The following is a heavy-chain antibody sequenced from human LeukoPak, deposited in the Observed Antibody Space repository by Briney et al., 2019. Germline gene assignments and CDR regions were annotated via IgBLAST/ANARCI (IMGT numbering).Heavy chain of an antibody. Sequence: SETLSLTCTVSGGSISSYYWSWIRQPPGKGVEWIGYIYYSGGTNYNPYLKSRVTISVDTSKNQFSLKLSSVTAADTAVYYCARPSYYDSSGYYNNVGIGAFDIWGQGTMVTVSS. V-gene: IGHV4-59*08. CDR1: GGSISSYY. J-gene: IGHJ3*02. CDR3: ARPSYYDSSGYYNNVGIGAFDI. CDR2: IYYSGGT. D-gene: IGHD3-22*01.